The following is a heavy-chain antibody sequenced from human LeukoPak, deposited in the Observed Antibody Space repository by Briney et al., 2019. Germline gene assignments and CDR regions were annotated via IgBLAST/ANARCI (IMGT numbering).Heavy chain of an antibody. CDR2: ISSSSSTM. J-gene: IGHJ3*02. V-gene: IGHV3-48*01. D-gene: IGHD2-2*01. CDR3: ARDRGDCSSTSCYGAFDI. Sequence: GGSLRLSCVASGFTFSSYSMTWVRQAPGKGLEWVSYISSSSSTMYYADSVKGRFTISRDNAKNSLYLQMNSLRAEDTAVYYCARDRGDCSSTSCYGAFDIWGQGTMVTVSS. CDR1: GFTFSSYS.